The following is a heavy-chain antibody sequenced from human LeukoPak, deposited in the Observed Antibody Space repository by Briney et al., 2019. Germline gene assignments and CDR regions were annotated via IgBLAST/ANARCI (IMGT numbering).Heavy chain of an antibody. V-gene: IGHV4-59*08. Sequence: SETLSLICTVSGDSINGFYWSWIRQPPWKGLEWVAYIYYAGRTTYNPSLKSRVTISVDTSKNQFSLKLTSLTAADTAVYYCARQGRFSYFGMDVWGQGTTVTVSS. J-gene: IGHJ6*02. CDR3: ARQGRFSYFGMDV. D-gene: IGHD3-3*01. CDR1: GDSINGFY. CDR2: IYYAGRT.